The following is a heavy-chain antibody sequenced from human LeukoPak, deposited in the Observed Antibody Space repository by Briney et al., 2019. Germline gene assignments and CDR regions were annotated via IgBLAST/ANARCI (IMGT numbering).Heavy chain of an antibody. D-gene: IGHD3-16*01. CDR2: VNPNRGPAASI. J-gene: IGHJ6*03. CDR3: ARVEALDYYMDV. Sequence: ASVKVSCKASGYRFTDYYISWLRQAPGHGPEWMGWVNPNRGPAASINYAPKVDGRVTMTKATSIRTVYTQLTKLRADDTAVYYCARVEALDYYMDVWGKGTTVIVSS. CDR1: GYRFTDYY. V-gene: IGHV1-2*02.